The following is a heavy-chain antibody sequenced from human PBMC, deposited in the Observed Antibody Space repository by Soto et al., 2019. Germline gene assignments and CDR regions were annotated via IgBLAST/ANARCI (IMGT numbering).Heavy chain of an antibody. J-gene: IGHJ4*02. CDR1: GFSLSTSGEG. CDR2: IYWNDDK. Sequence: QITLKESGPTQVKPTQTLTLTCTFSGFSLSTSGEGVGWIRQPPGKALEWLALIYWNDDKPYSPSLKNRLTVTKDASKNQVVLTMTNMDPVDTATYYCVHSKYTDFWSGYYSFYFHYWGQGTLVTVSS. CDR3: VHSKYTDFWSGYYSFYFHY. V-gene: IGHV2-5*01. D-gene: IGHD3-3*01.